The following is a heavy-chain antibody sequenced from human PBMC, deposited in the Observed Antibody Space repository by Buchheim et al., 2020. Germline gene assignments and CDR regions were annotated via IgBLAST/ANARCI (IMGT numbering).Heavy chain of an antibody. J-gene: IGHJ4*02. CDR3: AGDSGYYGSGSYGGGVDY. D-gene: IGHD3-10*01. V-gene: IGHV1-46*01. CDR1: GYTFTSYY. Sequence: QVQLVQSGAEVKKPGASVKVSCKASGYTFTSYYMHWVRQAPGQGLEWMGIINPSGGSTSYAQKFQGRVTMTRDTSTSTVYLELSSLRSEDTAVYYCAGDSGYYGSGSYGGGVDYWGQGTL. CDR2: INPSGGST.